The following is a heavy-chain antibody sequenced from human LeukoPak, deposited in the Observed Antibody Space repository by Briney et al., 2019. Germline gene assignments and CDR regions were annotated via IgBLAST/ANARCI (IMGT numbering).Heavy chain of an antibody. Sequence: SETLSLTCTVSGYSISSGYYWGWIRQPPGKGLEWIGSIYHSGSTYYNPSLKSRVTISVDTSKNQFSLKPSSVTAADTAVYYCARILIGTTEDDYWGQGTPVTVSS. V-gene: IGHV4-38-2*02. D-gene: IGHD1-20*01. J-gene: IGHJ4*02. CDR1: GYSISSGYY. CDR2: IYHSGST. CDR3: ARILIGTTEDDY.